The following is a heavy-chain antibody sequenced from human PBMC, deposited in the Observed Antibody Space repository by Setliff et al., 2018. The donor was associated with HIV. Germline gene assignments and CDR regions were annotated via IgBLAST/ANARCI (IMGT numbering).Heavy chain of an antibody. D-gene: IGHD6-6*01. CDR3: ASSGIAARLEYFHH. J-gene: IGHJ1*01. V-gene: IGHV3-21*06. Sequence: PGGSLRLSCAASEFTFSSYSMNWVRQAPGKGLEWVASISSSGAHIFYADSLKGRFTISRDNGKNSLYLQMDSLRAEDTAVYYCASSGIAARLEYFHHWGQG. CDR2: ISSSGAHI. CDR1: EFTFSSYS.